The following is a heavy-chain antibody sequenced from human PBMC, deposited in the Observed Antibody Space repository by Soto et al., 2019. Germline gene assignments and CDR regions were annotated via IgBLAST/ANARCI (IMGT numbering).Heavy chain of an antibody. CDR2: ISYDGSNK. D-gene: IGHD4-17*01. CDR3: AKSLLTYGGNPGLCDY. V-gene: IGHV3-30*18. Sequence: GGSLRLSCAASGFTFSSCGMHWVRQAPGKGLEWVAVISYDGSNKYYADSVKGRFTISRDNSKNTLYLQMNSLRAEDTAVYYCAKSLLTYGGNPGLCDYWGQGTLGPVSA. J-gene: IGHJ4*02. CDR1: GFTFSSCG.